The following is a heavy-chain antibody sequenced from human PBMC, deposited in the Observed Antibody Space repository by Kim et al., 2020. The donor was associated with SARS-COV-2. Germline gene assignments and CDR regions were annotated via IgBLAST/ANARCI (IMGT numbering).Heavy chain of an antibody. J-gene: IGHJ6*02. Sequence: ASVKVSCKASGYSFREYYFSWVRQAPGQGLQWLGRISAYTGHLAYAPSLQGRITMTTDPSTNTAYMSLRRLTSDDTAVYYCTRETRVVFEGMTVSGQGTT. CDR1: GYSFREYY. V-gene: IGHV1-18*01. CDR2: ISAYTGHL. D-gene: IGHD1-1*01. CDR3: TRETRVVFEGMTV.